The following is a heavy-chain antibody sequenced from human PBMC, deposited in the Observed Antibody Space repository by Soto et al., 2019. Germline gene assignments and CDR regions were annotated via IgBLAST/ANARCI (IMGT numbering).Heavy chain of an antibody. V-gene: IGHV1-18*01. CDR1: GYTFTSYG. Sequence: ASVKVSCKASGYTFTSYGISWVRQAPGQGLEWMGWISAYNGNTNYAQKLQGRVTMTTDTSTSTAYMELRSLRSEDTAVYYCASERRYYYGMDVWGQGTTVTVSS. CDR3: ASERRYYYGMDV. D-gene: IGHD1-20*01. CDR2: ISAYNGNT. J-gene: IGHJ6*02.